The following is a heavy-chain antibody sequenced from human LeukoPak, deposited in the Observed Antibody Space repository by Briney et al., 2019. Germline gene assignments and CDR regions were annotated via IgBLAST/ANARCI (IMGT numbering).Heavy chain of an antibody. V-gene: IGHV4-38-2*01. CDR3: AKVGAYVDYGRHDY. CDR1: GYSISSGSY. CDR2: MFHSGDT. Sequence: PSETLSLTCAVSGYSISSGSYWGWIRQPPGKGLEWIGNMFHSGDTYHNPSLKSRVTISADTTKNQFSLKLTSVTAADTAVYYCAKVGAYVDYGRHDYWGQGTLVTVSS. D-gene: IGHD4-17*01. J-gene: IGHJ4*02.